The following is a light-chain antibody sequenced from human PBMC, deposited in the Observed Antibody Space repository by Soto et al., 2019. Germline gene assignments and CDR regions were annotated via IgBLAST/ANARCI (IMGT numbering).Light chain of an antibody. V-gene: IGLV2-14*01. CDR3: TSPTPASLYV. Sequence: QSALTQPASVSGSPGQSITISCTGTSSDVGGYNYVSWYQQYPGRVPKLLIYKVSNRPTGISNRFSGSKSDNTASLTISGLQAADEADYFCTSPTPASLYVFGSGTMLTVL. J-gene: IGLJ1*01. CDR1: SSDVGGYNY. CDR2: KVS.